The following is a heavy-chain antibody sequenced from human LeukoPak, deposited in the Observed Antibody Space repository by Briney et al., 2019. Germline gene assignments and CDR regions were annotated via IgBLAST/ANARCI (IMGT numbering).Heavy chain of an antibody. CDR3: AKDWGPNYYYGMDV. CDR2: ISYDGSNK. J-gene: IGHJ6*02. D-gene: IGHD3-16*01. CDR1: GFTFSSYG. V-gene: IGHV3-30*18. Sequence: GGSLRLSCAASGFTFSSYGMHWVRQAPGKGLEWVAVISYDGSNKYYADSVKGRFTISRDNSMNTLYLQMNSLRAEDTAVYYCAKDWGPNYYYGMDVWGQGTTVTVSS.